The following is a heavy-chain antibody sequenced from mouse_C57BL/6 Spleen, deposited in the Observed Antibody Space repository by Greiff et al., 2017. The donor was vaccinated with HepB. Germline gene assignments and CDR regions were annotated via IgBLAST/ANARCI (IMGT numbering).Heavy chain of an antibody. CDR2: ISDGGSYT. Sequence: EVKLMESGGGLVKPGGSLKLSCAASGFTFSSYAMSWVRQTPEKRLEWVATISDGGSYTYYPDNVKGRFTISRDNAKNNLYLQMSHLKSEDTAKYYCAKDYGDLYYYAMDYWGQGTSVTVSS. CDR1: GFTFSSYA. V-gene: IGHV5-4*01. CDR3: AKDYGDLYYYAMDY. J-gene: IGHJ4*01. D-gene: IGHD2-13*01.